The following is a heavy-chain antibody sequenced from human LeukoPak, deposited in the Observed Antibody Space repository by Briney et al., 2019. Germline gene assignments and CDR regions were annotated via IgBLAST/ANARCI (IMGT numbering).Heavy chain of an antibody. CDR2: IYYSGST. Sequence: SETLSLTCTVSGGSISSYYWSWIWQPPGKGLEWIGYIYYSGSTNYDPSLKSRVTISVDTSENQFSLKLSSVTAADTAVYYCARFSDQIAIFGVVNYFLGDWGQGILVTVSS. V-gene: IGHV4-59*01. CDR1: GGSISSYY. CDR3: ARFSDQIAIFGVVNYFLGD. J-gene: IGHJ4*02. D-gene: IGHD3-3*01.